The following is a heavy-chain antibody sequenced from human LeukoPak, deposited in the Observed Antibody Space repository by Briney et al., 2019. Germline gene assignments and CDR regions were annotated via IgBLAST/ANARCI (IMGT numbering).Heavy chain of an antibody. CDR1: GFTSSSYG. V-gene: IGHV3-33*01. CDR3: ARDRDWGCSYCSY. D-gene: IGHD7-27*01. CDR2: IWFDGSNK. J-gene: IGHJ4*02. Sequence: GGSLRLSCAASGFTSSSYGMHWVRQAPGKGLEWVAVIWFDGSNKYYADSVKGRFTISRDNSKNTLYLQMNSLRAEDTAVYYCARDRDWGCSYCSYWGQGTLVTVSS.